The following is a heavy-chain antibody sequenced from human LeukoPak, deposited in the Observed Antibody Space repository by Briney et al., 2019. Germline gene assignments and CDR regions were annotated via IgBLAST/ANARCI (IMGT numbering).Heavy chain of an antibody. CDR2: IYYSGST. CDR1: GGSISSYY. V-gene: IGHV4-59*12. CDR3: ARGRFGYCSGGSCYGDFVFDY. D-gene: IGHD2-15*01. J-gene: IGHJ4*02. Sequence: SETLSLTCTVSGGSISSYYWSWIRQPPGKGLEWIGYIYYSGSTNYNPSLKSRVTISVDTSKNQFSLKLSSVTAADTAVYYCARGRFGYCSGGSCYGDFVFDYWGQGTLVTVSS.